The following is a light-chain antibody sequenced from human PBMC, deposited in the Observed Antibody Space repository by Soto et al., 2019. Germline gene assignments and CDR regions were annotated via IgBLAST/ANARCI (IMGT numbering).Light chain of an antibody. J-gene: IGKJ1*01. CDR2: GAS. CDR3: QQYNSWPRT. V-gene: IGKV3-15*01. CDR1: QSVNSN. Sequence: EIVMTQSPATLSVSPGERATLSCSASQSVNSNLAWYQQKPGQAPRLLIYGASSRATGFPARFSGSGSGTEFTLTITSLQSEDFAVYYCQQYNSWPRTFGQGTKVDIK.